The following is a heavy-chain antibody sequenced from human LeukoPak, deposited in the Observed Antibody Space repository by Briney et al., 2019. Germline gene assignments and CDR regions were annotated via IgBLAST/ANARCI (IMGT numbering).Heavy chain of an antibody. CDR3: ASQGGSGWYYFDY. Sequence: PGGSLRLSCAASGFTFSSYAMSWVRQAPGEGLQWVSGISGSGSGTYYADSVRGRFTISRDNSKNTLYLQMNSLRAEDTAVYYCASQGGSGWYYFDYWGQGTLVTVSS. CDR1: GFTFSSYA. J-gene: IGHJ4*02. D-gene: IGHD6-19*01. V-gene: IGHV3-23*01. CDR2: ISGSGSGT.